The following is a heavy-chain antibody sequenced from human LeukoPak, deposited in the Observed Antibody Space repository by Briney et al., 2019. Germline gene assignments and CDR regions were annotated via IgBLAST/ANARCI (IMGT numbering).Heavy chain of an antibody. CDR2: IYTSGST. J-gene: IGHJ6*03. V-gene: IGHV4-4*07. Sequence: SETLSLTCTVSGGSISSYYWSWIRQPAGKGLEWIGRIYTSGSTNYNPSLKSRVTMSVDTSKNQFSLKLSSVTAADTAVYYCARDGPSLDEAYYYYMDVWGKGTTVTISS. CDR3: ARDGPSLDEAYYYYMDV. CDR1: GGSISSYY.